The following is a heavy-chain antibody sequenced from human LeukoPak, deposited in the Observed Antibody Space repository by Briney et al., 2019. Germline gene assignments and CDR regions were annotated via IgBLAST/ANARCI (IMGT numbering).Heavy chain of an antibody. Sequence: PSETLSLTFTVSAGSITNYYWSWIRQPAGKGLEWIGRIYINGNTNYNPSLKSRVTMSTDTSKNQFSLKLSSVTAADTAVYYCARDGGVVVPSAPAVFDVWGQGTVVTVSS. CDR3: ARDGGVVVPSAPAVFDV. V-gene: IGHV4-4*07. D-gene: IGHD2-2*01. CDR2: IYINGNT. J-gene: IGHJ3*01. CDR1: AGSITNYY.